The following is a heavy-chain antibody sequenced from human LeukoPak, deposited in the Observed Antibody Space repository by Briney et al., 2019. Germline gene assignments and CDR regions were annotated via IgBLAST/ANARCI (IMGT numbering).Heavy chain of an antibody. V-gene: IGHV4-59*08. Sequence: PSETLSLTCTVSGAXINNYYWSWIRQPPGKGLEWIGYIYYSGSTNYSPSLKSRVTISVDTSKNQFSLKLSSVTAADTAVYYCARLYSGSGSFLLPFDYWGQGTLVTVSS. CDR2: IYYSGST. CDR3: ARLYSGSGSFLLPFDY. J-gene: IGHJ4*02. D-gene: IGHD3-10*01. CDR1: GAXINNYY.